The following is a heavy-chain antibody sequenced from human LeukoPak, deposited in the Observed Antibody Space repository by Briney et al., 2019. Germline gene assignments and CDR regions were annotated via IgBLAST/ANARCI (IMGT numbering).Heavy chain of an antibody. D-gene: IGHD3-16*02. J-gene: IGHJ5*02. Sequence: PSETLSLTCTVSGGSISIGGHYWSWIRQHPGKGLEWIGYMIYSGYTHYNPSLKSRVTISVDTSNNQFFLKLSSVTAADTAVYYCARDAKYVWGNYRWFDPWGQGILVTVCS. CDR1: GGSISIGGHY. CDR3: ARDAKYVWGNYRWFDP. V-gene: IGHV4-31*03. CDR2: MIYSGYT.